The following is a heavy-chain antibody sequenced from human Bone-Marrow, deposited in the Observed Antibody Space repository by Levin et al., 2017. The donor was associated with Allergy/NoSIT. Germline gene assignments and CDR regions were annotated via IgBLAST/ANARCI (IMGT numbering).Heavy chain of an antibody. J-gene: IGHJ4*02. V-gene: IGHV4-61*01. CDR3: ARDDYSDFTGWV. CDR2: ISSSGST. D-gene: IGHD3-9*01. CDR1: GGSVSSDTYY. Sequence: SETLSLTCTVSGGSVSSDTYYWSWIRQPPGKGLEWIGYISSSGSTSSNPSLMSRVTISLHTSKNPFSLRLTSVTPADTAVYYCARDDYSDFTGWVWGQGSLVTVSS.